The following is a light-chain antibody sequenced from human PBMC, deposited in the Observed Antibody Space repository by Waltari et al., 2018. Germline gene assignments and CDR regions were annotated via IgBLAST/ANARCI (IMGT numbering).Light chain of an antibody. J-gene: IGKJ2*01. CDR3: QQYDNSPGYT. V-gene: IGKV3-20*01. CDR1: QSIDRSH. CDR2: GAR. Sequence: IVLTQSPGTLSLSPGEGATLSCRASQSIDRSHLAWYQQKPGQPPRLLLYGARSRATGVPDSFSGSGSGTDFTLTIDRLEPEDFAVYYCQQYDNSPGYTFGQGTKLEI.